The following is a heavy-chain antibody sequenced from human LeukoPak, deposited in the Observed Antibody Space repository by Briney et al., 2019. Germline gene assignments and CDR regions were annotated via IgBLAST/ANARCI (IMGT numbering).Heavy chain of an antibody. D-gene: IGHD4-23*01. J-gene: IGHJ4*02. Sequence: GGSLRLSCAASGFTFSSYAMSWVRQAPGKGLEWVSAISGSGGSTYYADSVKGRFTISRDNSKNTVNLQMNSLRADDTAVYYCAKNGGDAYGTGHFDNWGQGTLVTVSS. CDR2: ISGSGGST. CDR1: GFTFSSYA. CDR3: AKNGGDAYGTGHFDN. V-gene: IGHV3-23*01.